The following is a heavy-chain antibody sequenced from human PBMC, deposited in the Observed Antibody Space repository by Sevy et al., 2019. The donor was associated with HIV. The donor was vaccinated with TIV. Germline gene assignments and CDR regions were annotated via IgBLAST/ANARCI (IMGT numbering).Heavy chain of an antibody. Sequence: GGSLRLSCAASGFTFSSYSMNWVRQAPGKGLEWVSYISSSSSTIYYADSVKGRFTISRDNAKNSLYLQMNSLRDEDTAGYYCARGSYYYGSGSAGDYWGQGTLVTVSS. J-gene: IGHJ4*02. D-gene: IGHD3-10*01. CDR3: ARGSYYYGSGSAGDY. CDR2: ISSSSSTI. V-gene: IGHV3-48*02. CDR1: GFTFSSYS.